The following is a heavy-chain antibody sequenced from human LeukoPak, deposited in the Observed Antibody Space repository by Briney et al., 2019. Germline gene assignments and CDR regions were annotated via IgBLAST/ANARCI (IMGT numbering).Heavy chain of an antibody. CDR2: IYTSGST. J-gene: IGHJ4*02. Sequence: PSETLSLTCTVSGGSISSHYWSWIRQPAGKGLELIGRIYTSGSTNYKPSLKSRVTISTDTSKNHFSLRLSSVTAADTAVYFCAGYNYNFLTGFYGMTPFAPALDYWGQGIRVTVSS. CDR1: GGSISSHY. V-gene: IGHV4-4*07. D-gene: IGHD3-9*01. CDR3: AGYNYNFLTGFYGMTPFAPALDY.